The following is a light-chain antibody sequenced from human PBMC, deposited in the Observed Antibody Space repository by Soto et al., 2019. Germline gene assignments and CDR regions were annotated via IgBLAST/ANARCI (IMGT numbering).Light chain of an antibody. CDR3: AAWDDSLNGQV. V-gene: IGLV1-36*01. J-gene: IGLJ1*01. CDR2: YDD. Sequence: QSALTQPPSVSEAPRQRVTISCSGSSSNIGNNAVNWYQQLPGKAPKLLIYYDDLLPSGVSDRFSGSKSGTSASLAISGLQFEDEADYYCAAWDDSLNGQVFGTGTKVTVL. CDR1: SSNIGNNA.